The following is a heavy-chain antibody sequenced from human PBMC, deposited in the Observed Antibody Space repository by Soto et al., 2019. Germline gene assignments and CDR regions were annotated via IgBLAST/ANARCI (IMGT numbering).Heavy chain of an antibody. V-gene: IGHV1-46*01. CDR2: INPSGGST. J-gene: IGHJ6*02. Sequence: ASVKVSCKASGYTFTSYYMHWVRQAPGQGLEWMGIINPSGGSTSYAQKFQGRVTMTRDTSTSTVYMELSSLRSEDTAVHYCARDFLVRGTTYGMDVWGQGTTVTVSS. CDR1: GYTFTSYY. D-gene: IGHD3-10*01. CDR3: ARDFLVRGTTYGMDV.